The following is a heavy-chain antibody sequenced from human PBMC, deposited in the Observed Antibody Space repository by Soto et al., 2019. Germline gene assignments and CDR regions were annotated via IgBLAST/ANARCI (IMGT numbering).Heavy chain of an antibody. CDR3: AKERGGDCPDY. CDR1: GFTFSSYG. D-gene: IGHD2-21*02. Sequence: QVQLVESGGGVVQPGRSLRLSCAASGFTFSSYGMHWVRQAPGKGLEWVAVISYDGSNKYYADSVKCRFTISRDNSKNTLYLQMNSLRAEDTAVYYCAKERGGDCPDYWGQGTLVTVSS. V-gene: IGHV3-30*18. J-gene: IGHJ4*02. CDR2: ISYDGSNK.